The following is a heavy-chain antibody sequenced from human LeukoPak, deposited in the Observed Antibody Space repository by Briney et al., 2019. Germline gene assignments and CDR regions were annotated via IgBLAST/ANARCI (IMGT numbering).Heavy chain of an antibody. D-gene: IGHD4-23*01. CDR1: GFTFSSYW. CDR2: INQDGSQK. J-gene: IGHJ4*02. V-gene: IGHV3-7*03. Sequence: GGSLRLSCTASGFTFSSYWMSWVRQAPGKGLEWVANINQDGSQKYYVDSVKGRFTISRDNAKTSLFLQMNSLRIDDTAMYYCTRTVNSASDFWGQGTLVTVPS. CDR3: TRTVNSASDF.